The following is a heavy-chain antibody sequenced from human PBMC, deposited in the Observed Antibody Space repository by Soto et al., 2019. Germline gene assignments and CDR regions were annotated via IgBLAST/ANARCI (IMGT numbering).Heavy chain of an antibody. CDR2: ITGSGDST. D-gene: IGHD1-7*01. CDR3: VKLRLELLYLDS. J-gene: IGHJ4*02. Sequence: EVQLSESGGGLVQPGGPLRLSCAASGFTFSRYGMSWVRQAPGKGLEWVSAITGSGDSTYYADSVKGRFTISRDSSNNTVYLQMNSLRADDTAVYYCVKLRLELLYLDSWGLGALVIVSS. V-gene: IGHV3-23*01. CDR1: GFTFSRYG.